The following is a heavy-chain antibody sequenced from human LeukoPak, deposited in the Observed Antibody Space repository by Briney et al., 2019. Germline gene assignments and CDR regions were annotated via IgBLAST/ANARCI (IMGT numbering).Heavy chain of an antibody. D-gene: IGHD2-2*01. CDR1: GYTFTSYD. V-gene: IGHV1-8*01. CDR2: MNPNSGNT. J-gene: IGHJ3*02. CDR3: ARAGQACSSTSCYLMYAFDI. Sequence: GASVKVSCKASGYTFTSYDINWVRQATGQGLEWMGWMNPNSGNTGYAQKFQGRVTMTRNTSKSTAYMELNSLRSEDTAVYYCARAGQACSSTSCYLMYAFDIWGQGTMVTVSS.